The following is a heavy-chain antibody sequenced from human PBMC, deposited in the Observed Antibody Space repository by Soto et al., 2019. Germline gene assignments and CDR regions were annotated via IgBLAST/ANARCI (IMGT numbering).Heavy chain of an antibody. J-gene: IGHJ6*02. CDR3: ARQSSGYSYGQIYYYGMDV. V-gene: IGHV4-31*03. Sequence: SETLSLTCTVSGGSISSGGYYWSWIRQHPGKGLEWIGCIYYSGSTYYNPSLKSRVTISVDTSKNQFSLKLSSVTAADTAVYYCARQSSGYSYGQIYYYGMDVWGQGTTVTVSS. CDR2: IYYSGST. CDR1: GGSISSGGYY. D-gene: IGHD5-18*01.